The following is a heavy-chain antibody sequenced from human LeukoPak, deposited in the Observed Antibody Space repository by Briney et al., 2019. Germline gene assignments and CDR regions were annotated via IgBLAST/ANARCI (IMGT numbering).Heavy chain of an antibody. Sequence: KSSETLSLTCTVSGGSINNYYWSWIRQPPGKGLEWIGFIYYSGSTNCNPSLKSRLTISVDTSKNQFSLKLSSVTAADTAVYYCARYGSGSYHFDYWGQGTLVTVSS. J-gene: IGHJ4*02. CDR1: GGSINNYY. V-gene: IGHV4-59*01. CDR3: ARYGSGSYHFDY. D-gene: IGHD3-10*01. CDR2: IYYSGST.